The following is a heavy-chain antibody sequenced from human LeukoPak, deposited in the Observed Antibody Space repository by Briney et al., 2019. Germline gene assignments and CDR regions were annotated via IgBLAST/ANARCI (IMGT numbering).Heavy chain of an antibody. CDR1: RFTFSNAW. J-gene: IGHJ4*02. V-gene: IGHV3-15*01. CDR2: IKSKTDGGTT. CDR3: TTDLPNAAMVDY. Sequence: PGGSLRLPCAASRFTFSNAWMSWVRQAPGKGLEWVGHIKSKTDGGTTNYAARVKGRFTISRDDSKNTLYLQMNSLKTGDTAVYYCTTDLPNAAMVDYWGQRTLVSVSS. D-gene: IGHD5-18*01.